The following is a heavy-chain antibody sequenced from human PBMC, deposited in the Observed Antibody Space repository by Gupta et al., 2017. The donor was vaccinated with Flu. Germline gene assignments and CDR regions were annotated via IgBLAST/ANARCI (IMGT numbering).Heavy chain of an antibody. CDR1: GVSLSNARMG. J-gene: IGHJ6*03. D-gene: IGHD3-10*01. CDR2: IFSNDEK. CDR3: ARTFYGSGSYSPYYYMDV. Sequence: QVTLKESGPVLVKPTETLTLTCTVSGVSLSNARMGVSWIRQPPGKALEWLAHIFSNDEKSYSTSLKSRLTISKDTSKSQVVLTMTNMDPVDTATYYCARTFYGSGSYSPYYYMDVWGKGTTVTVSS. V-gene: IGHV2-26*01.